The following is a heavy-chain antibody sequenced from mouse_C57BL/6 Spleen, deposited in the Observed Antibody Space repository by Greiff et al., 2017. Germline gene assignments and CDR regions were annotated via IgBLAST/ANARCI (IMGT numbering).Heavy chain of an antibody. CDR3: ARNHGVTTGYAMDY. J-gene: IGHJ4*01. V-gene: IGHV1-72*01. CDR1: GYTFTSYW. D-gene: IGHD2-2*01. Sequence: VKLMESGAELVKPGASVKLSCKASGYTFTSYWMHWVKQRPGRGLEWIGRIDPNSGGNKYNEKFKSKATLTVDKPSSTAYMQLSSLTSEDSAVYYCARNHGVTTGYAMDYWGQGTSVTVSS. CDR2: IDPNSGGN.